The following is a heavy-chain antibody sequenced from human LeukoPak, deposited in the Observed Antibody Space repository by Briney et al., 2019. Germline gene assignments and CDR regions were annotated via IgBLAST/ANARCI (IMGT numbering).Heavy chain of an antibody. J-gene: IGHJ4*02. CDR3: AKGEGSSGWYFVDY. V-gene: IGHV3-23*01. CDR1: GFTFSNFA. D-gene: IGHD6-19*01. CDR2: ISGSVNT. Sequence: PGGSLRLSCAASGFTFSNFAMSWVRQAPGKGLEWVSGISGSVNTYYADSVKGRFTISRDNSKNTLYLQMNSLRAGDTAVYYCAKGEGSSGWYFVDYWGQGTLVTVSS.